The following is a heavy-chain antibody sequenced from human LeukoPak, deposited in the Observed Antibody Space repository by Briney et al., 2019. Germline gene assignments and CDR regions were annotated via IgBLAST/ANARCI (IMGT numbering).Heavy chain of an antibody. V-gene: IGHV3-21*01. CDR2: ITSSGSHM. CDR3: AKDERVAVAGIPDY. J-gene: IGHJ4*02. CDR1: GFTFRSYS. D-gene: IGHD6-19*01. Sequence: GGSLRLSCAASGFTFRSYSMNWVRQAPGKRLEWLSSITSSGSHMYYADSVKGRFTISRDNAKSSLYLQMNSLSAEDTAVYYCAKDERVAVAGIPDYWGQGTLVTVSS.